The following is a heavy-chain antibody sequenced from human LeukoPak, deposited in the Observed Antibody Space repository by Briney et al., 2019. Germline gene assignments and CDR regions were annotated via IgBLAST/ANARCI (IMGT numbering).Heavy chain of an antibody. V-gene: IGHV3-7*02. D-gene: IGHD5-24*01. J-gene: IGHJ5*02. Sequence: QPGGSLRLSCAVSGFTFRSYWMSWVRQAPGKGLEWVANIKEDGSEKYYVDSVKGRFTTSRDNAKNSLYLQVNSLRDEDTAVYYCASQQFGPWGQGTLVTVSS. CDR1: GFTFRSYW. CDR3: ASQQFGP. CDR2: IKEDGSEK.